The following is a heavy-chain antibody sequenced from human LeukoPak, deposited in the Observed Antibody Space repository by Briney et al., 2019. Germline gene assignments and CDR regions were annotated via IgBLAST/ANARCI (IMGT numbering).Heavy chain of an antibody. CDR2: ISGSGGYT. Sequence: GGSLRLSCAASGFTFSSYAMSWVRQAPGKGLEWVSGISGSGGYTYCADSVKGRVTISRDNSKNTLYLQMNSLRAEDTAVYYCAKGGSSWSEIDYWGQGTLVTVSS. J-gene: IGHJ4*02. CDR1: GFTFSSYA. V-gene: IGHV3-23*01. D-gene: IGHD6-13*01. CDR3: AKGGSSWSEIDY.